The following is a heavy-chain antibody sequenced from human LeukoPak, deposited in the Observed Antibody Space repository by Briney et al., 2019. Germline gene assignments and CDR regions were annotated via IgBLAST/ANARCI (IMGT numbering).Heavy chain of an antibody. CDR1: EFTFSSYE. D-gene: IGHD6-13*01. J-gene: IGHJ4*02. CDR2: ISSSGSPK. V-gene: IGHV3-48*03. Sequence: GGSLRLSCAASEFTFSSYEMNWVRQAPGKGLEWVSYISSSGSPKYYADSVKGRFTISRDNAKNSLYLQMNSLRAEDTAVYYCARVWQQLVQYWGQGTLVTVSS. CDR3: ARVWQQLVQY.